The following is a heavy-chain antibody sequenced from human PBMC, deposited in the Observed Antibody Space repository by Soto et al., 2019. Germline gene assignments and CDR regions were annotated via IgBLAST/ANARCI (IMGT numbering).Heavy chain of an antibody. CDR2: MNPNSGNM. J-gene: IGHJ3*02. CDR3: VRRGRYLRGAFDI. Sequence: QVQLVQSGAEVRRPGASVKVSCKASGYTFTNNDIDWVRQATGQGLEWMGWMNPNSGNMGHAPKFQGRLTMTRSTTIDTAYIELASLRPEDTALYFCVRRGRYLRGAFDIWGQGTEVTVSS. CDR1: GYTFTNND. V-gene: IGHV1-8*01. D-gene: IGHD2-2*02.